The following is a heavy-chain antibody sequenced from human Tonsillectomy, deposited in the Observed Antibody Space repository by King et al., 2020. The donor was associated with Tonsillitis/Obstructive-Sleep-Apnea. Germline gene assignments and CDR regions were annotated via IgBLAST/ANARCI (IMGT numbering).Heavy chain of an antibody. CDR3: ARDDGGTVVTSFDR. V-gene: IGHV3-23*04. Sequence: QLVQSGGGLVQPGESLRLSCAASGFTFSSYVMSWVRQTPGKGLEWGSAISGSGGTTSYADSVKGRFTISRDNSRNTLYLQMNSLRAEDAAVYYCARDDGGTVVTSFDRWGQGTLVTVSS. J-gene: IGHJ4*02. D-gene: IGHD4-23*01. CDR2: ISGSGGTT. CDR1: GFTFSSYV.